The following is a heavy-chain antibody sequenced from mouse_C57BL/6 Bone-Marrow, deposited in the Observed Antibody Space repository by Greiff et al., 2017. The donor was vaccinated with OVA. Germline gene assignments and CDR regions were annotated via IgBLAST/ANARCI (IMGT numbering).Heavy chain of an antibody. J-gene: IGHJ2*01. V-gene: IGHV1-61*01. Sequence: QVQLQQPGAELVRPGSSVKLSCKASGYTFTSYWMDWVKQRPGQGLEWIGNIYPSDSETHYNQKFKDKATLTVDKSSSTAYMQLSSLTSEDSAVYYCARGTIYYFDYWGQGTTLTVSS. CDR1: GYTFTSYW. CDR2: IYPSDSET. D-gene: IGHD1-1*02. CDR3: ARGTIYYFDY.